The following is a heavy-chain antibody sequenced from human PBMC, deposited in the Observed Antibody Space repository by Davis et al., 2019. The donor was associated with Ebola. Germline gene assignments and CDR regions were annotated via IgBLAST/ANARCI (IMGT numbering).Heavy chain of an antibody. CDR2: IIPIIARE. V-gene: IGHV1-69*13. CDR1: GGTFHSYA. CDR3: ARGDIVTDQVEYFDY. J-gene: IGHJ4*02. Sequence: AASVKVSCKASGGTFHSYAISWVRQAPGQGLEWMGGIIPIIARENYAQKFQGRLTISADASTNTAYMELSSLRSDDTAVYYCARGDIVTDQVEYFDYWGQGTLVTVSS. D-gene: IGHD5-12*01.